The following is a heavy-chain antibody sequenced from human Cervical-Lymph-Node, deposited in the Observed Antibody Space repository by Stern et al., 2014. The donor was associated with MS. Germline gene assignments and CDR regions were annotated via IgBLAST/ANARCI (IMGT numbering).Heavy chain of an antibody. V-gene: IGHV1-18*01. J-gene: IGHJ3*02. CDR2: ISAYSGKT. CDR1: GYTFTSYS. CDR3: ARDVGTNAGDTFDI. D-gene: IGHD1-26*01. Sequence: QVQLVQSGAEVKKPGASVMVSCKASGYTFTSYSISWVRQAPGQGLDWMGWISAYSGKTIYAQKFQGRVTITTDTYTKTAYWELRSLRSDDTAVYYCARDVGTNAGDTFDIWGQGTMVTVSS.